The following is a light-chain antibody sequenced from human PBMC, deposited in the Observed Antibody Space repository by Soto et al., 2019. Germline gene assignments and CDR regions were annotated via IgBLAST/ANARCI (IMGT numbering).Light chain of an antibody. CDR1: SSNIGADYD. V-gene: IGLV1-40*01. J-gene: IGLJ2*01. Sequence: QSVLTQPPSVSGAPGQRITISCTGSSSNIGADYDVHWYQQLPGTAPKLLIYGNTNRPSGVPDRFSGSKSGTSASLAITGLQAEDAADYYCQSYDSSLSGVVFGGGTKLTVL. CDR3: QSYDSSLSGVV. CDR2: GNT.